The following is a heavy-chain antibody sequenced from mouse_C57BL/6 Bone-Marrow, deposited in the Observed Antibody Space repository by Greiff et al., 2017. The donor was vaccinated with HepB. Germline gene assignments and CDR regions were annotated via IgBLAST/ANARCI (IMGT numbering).Heavy chain of an antibody. Sequence: QVQLQQPGAELVRPGSSVKLSCKASGYTFTSYWMDWVKQRPGQGLEWIGNIYPSDSETHYNQKFKDKATLTVDKSSSTAYMQLSSLTSEDSAVYYCARLRERYFAYWGQGTTLTVSS. CDR2: IYPSDSET. J-gene: IGHJ2*01. V-gene: IGHV1-61*01. CDR1: GYTFTSYW. CDR3: ARLRERYFAY.